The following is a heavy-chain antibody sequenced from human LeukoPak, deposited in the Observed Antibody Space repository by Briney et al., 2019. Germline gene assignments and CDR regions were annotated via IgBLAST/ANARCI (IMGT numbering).Heavy chain of an antibody. V-gene: IGHV3-43*02. J-gene: IGHJ4*02. D-gene: IGHD3-10*01. CDR1: GFTLDDYA. Sequence: GGSLRLSCAASGFTLDDYAMHWARQAPGKGLEWVSLISGDGGSTYYADSVKGRFTISRDNSKNSLYLQMNSLRTEDTALYYCAKEPSGSEDYWGQGTLVTVSS. CDR3: AKEPSGSEDY. CDR2: ISGDGGST.